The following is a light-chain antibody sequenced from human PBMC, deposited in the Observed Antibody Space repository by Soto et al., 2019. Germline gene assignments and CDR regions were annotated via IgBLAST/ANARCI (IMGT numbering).Light chain of an antibody. Sequence: DIQLTQSPSFLSASVGDRVTITCRASQGISSYLAWVQQKPGRAPNLLIYGASTLQSGVPSRFSGSGSGTDFTLTISNLQPEDFATYYCQQLNAYPLTFGQGKRLEIK. V-gene: IGKV1-9*01. J-gene: IGKJ5*01. CDR1: QGISSY. CDR2: GAS. CDR3: QQLNAYPLT.